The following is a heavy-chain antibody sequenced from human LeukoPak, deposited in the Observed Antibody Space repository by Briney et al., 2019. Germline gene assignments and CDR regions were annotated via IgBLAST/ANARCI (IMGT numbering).Heavy chain of an antibody. CDR1: GFTFSSYA. D-gene: IGHD2-15*01. Sequence: GGSLRLSCAASGFTFSSYAMSWVRQAPGKGLEWVSAISGSGGSTYYADSVKGRFTISRDNSKNTLYLQMNSLRAEDTAVYYCARGGPLGYCSGGSCYSLDYWGQGTLVTVSS. V-gene: IGHV3-23*01. J-gene: IGHJ4*02. CDR3: ARGGPLGYCSGGSCYSLDY. CDR2: ISGSGGST.